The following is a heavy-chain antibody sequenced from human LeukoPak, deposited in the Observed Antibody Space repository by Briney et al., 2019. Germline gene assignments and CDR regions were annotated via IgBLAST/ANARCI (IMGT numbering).Heavy chain of an antibody. D-gene: IGHD3-10*01. V-gene: IGHV4-34*01. CDR2: INHSGST. J-gene: IGHJ4*02. CDR1: GGSLSGYY. CDR3: ARERAMVRGAFDY. Sequence: SETLSLTCAVYGGSLSGYYWSWIPQPPGKGLEWIGEINHSGSTNYNPSLKSRVTISVDTSKNQFSLKLSSVTAADTAVYYCARERAMVRGAFDYWGQGTLVTVSS.